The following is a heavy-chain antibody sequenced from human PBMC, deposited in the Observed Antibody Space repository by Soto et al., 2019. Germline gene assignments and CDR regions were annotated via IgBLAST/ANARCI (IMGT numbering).Heavy chain of an antibody. V-gene: IGHV3-15*01. CDR3: TTDQKRALLWFGERTDAFDI. CDR1: GFTFSNAW. Sequence: GGSLRLSCAASGFTFSNAWMSWVRQAPGKGLEWVGRIKSKTDGGTTDYAAPVKGRFTISRDDSKNTLYLQMNSLKTEDTAVYYCTTDQKRALLWFGERTDAFDIWGQGTMVTVSS. J-gene: IGHJ3*02. D-gene: IGHD3-10*01. CDR2: IKSKTDGGTT.